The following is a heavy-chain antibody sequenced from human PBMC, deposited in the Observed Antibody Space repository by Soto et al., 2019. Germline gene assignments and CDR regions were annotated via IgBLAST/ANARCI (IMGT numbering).Heavy chain of an antibody. CDR3: ARARIFGVVITKYYYYGMDV. CDR1: GGSFSGYY. V-gene: IGHV4-34*01. D-gene: IGHD3-3*01. CDR2: INHSGST. Sequence: SEALSLTCAVYGGSFSGYYWSWIRQPPGKGLEWIGEINHSGSTNYNPSLKSRVTISVDTSKNQFSLKLSSVTAADTAVYYCARARIFGVVITKYYYYGMDVWGQGTTVTDSS. J-gene: IGHJ6*02.